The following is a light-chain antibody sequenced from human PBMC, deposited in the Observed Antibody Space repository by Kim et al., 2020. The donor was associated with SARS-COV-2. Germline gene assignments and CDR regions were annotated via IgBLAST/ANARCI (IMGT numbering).Light chain of an antibody. CDR2: GAS. CDR3: QQYNNWVT. V-gene: IGKV3-15*01. Sequence: EIVMTQSPATLSVSPGERATLSCRASQSISTNLAWYQQRPGQAPRLLIYGASTRATGIPARFIGSGSGTVFTLTINSLQSEDFAVYSCQQYNNWVTFGGGTKWRS. J-gene: IGKJ4*01. CDR1: QSISTN.